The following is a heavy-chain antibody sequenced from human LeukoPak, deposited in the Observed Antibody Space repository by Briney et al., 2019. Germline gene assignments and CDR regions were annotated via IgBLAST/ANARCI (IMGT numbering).Heavy chain of an antibody. D-gene: IGHD2-15*01. V-gene: IGHV3-48*02. Sequence: GGSLRLSCAASGFTFSSYWMRWVRQAPGKGLEWVSYISSSSSTIYYADSVKGRFTISRDNAKNSLYLQMNSLRDEDTAVYYCARDRGYCSGGSCWSDYWGQGTLVTVSS. CDR2: ISSSSSTI. CDR3: ARDRGYCSGGSCWSDY. CDR1: GFTFSSYW. J-gene: IGHJ4*02.